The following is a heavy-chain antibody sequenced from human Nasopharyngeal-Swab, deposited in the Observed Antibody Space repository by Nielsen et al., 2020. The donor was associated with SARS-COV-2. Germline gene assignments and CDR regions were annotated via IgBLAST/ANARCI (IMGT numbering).Heavy chain of an antibody. Sequence: SVKVSCKASGFTFTSSAMQWVRQARGQRLEWIGWIVVGSGNTNYAQKFQERVTITRDMSTSTAYMELSSLRSEDTAVYYCAGGRITIFGVVRFSHYYGMDVWGQGTTVTVSS. CDR3: AGGRITIFGVVRFSHYYGMDV. V-gene: IGHV1-58*02. CDR1: GFTFTSSA. D-gene: IGHD3-3*01. J-gene: IGHJ6*02. CDR2: IVVGSGNT.